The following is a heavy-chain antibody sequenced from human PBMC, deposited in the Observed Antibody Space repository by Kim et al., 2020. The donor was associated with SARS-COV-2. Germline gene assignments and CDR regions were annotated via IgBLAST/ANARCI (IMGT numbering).Heavy chain of an antibody. CDR3: TTAYHVGDAFDV. CDR1: GFRMGDYA. V-gene: IGHV3-9*01. J-gene: IGHJ3*01. D-gene: IGHD3-9*01. Sequence: GGSLRLSCVVSGFRMGDYAMHWVRQVPGKGLEWVAEISWSSDFIAYADSVKGRFTISRDNAKNSLYLHMNSLRTEDTAFYYCTTAYHVGDAFDVWGQGTMVTVSS. CDR2: ISWSSDFI.